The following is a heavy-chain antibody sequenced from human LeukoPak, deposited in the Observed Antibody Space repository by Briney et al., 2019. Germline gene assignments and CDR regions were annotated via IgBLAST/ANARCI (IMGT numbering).Heavy chain of an antibody. Sequence: SETLSLTCTVSGGSISSYYWSWIRQPAGKGLEWIGHIYFSGSTNYNPSLKSRVTMSVDTSKNQISLRLSSVTAADTAVYFCARADSWNYVPLDCWGQGTLVTVSA. D-gene: IGHD1-7*01. CDR2: IYFSGST. CDR3: ARADSWNYVPLDC. J-gene: IGHJ4*02. V-gene: IGHV4-4*07. CDR1: GGSISSYY.